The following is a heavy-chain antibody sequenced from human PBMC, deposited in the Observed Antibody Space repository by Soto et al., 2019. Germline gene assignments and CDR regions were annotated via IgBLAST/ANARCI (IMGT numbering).Heavy chain of an antibody. CDR3: AKVGKTEGYCSGGSCYGWNYYYGMDV. CDR2: ISGSGGST. Sequence: SGGSLRLSCAASGFTFSSYAMSWVRQAPGKGLEWVSAISGSGGSTYYADSVKGRFTISRDNSKNTLYLQMNSLRAEDTAVYYCAKVGKTEGYCSGGSCYGWNYYYGMDVWGQGTTVTVSS. D-gene: IGHD2-15*01. CDR1: GFTFSSYA. J-gene: IGHJ6*02. V-gene: IGHV3-23*01.